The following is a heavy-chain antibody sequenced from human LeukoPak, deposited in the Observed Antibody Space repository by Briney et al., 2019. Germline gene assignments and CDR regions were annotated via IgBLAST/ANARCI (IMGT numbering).Heavy chain of an antibody. CDR3: ARRKEERYYDILTGYYPSYYYYYMDV. CDR1: GFTFSSYA. V-gene: IGHV3-30*04. Sequence: GGSLRLSCAASGFTFSSYAMHWVRQAPGKGLEWVAVISYDGSNKYYADSVKGRFTISRDNSKNTLYLQMNSLRAEDTAVYYCARRKEERYYDILTGYYPSYYYYYMDVWGKGTTVTISS. J-gene: IGHJ6*03. D-gene: IGHD3-9*01. CDR2: ISYDGSNK.